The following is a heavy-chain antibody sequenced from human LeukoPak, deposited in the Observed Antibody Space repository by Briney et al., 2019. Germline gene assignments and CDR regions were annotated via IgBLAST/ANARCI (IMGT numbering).Heavy chain of an antibody. Sequence: QPGGSLRLSCAASGFTFSSYWMSWVRQAPGKGLEWVANIKQDGSEKYYVDSVKGRFTVSRDNAKNSLYLQMNSLRDGDTAVYYCARGPYSGSYHYYDYWGQGTLVTVSS. D-gene: IGHD1-26*01. J-gene: IGHJ4*02. CDR1: GFTFSSYW. CDR3: ARGPYSGSYHYYDY. V-gene: IGHV3-7*02. CDR2: IKQDGSEK.